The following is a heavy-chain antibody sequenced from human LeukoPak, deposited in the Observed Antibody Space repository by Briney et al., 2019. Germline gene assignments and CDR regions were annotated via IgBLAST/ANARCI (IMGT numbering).Heavy chain of an antibody. CDR1: RGSISSYY. V-gene: IGHV4-59*12. J-gene: IGHJ4*02. CDR3: ARGNYGDYGDFDY. CDR2: IHNSGST. Sequence: SETLSLTCTVSRGSISSYYWSWIRQPPGKGLEWIGYIHNSGSTKYNPSLRSRVTISVDRSKNQFSLKLSSVTAADTAVYYCARGNYGDYGDFDYWGQGTLVTVSS. D-gene: IGHD4-17*01.